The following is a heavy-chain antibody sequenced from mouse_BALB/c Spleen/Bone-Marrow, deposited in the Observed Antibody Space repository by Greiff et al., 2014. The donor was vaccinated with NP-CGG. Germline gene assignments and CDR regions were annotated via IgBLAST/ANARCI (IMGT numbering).Heavy chain of an antibody. Sequence: EVKVVESGGGLVKPGGSLKLSCAASGFTFSSYAMSWVRQTPEKRLEWVATTSSGGSYTYYADSGKGRLTISRDNAKNTLYLQMSSLRSEDTAMYYCARSLYDYDAMDYWGQGTSVTVSS. CDR3: ARSLYDYDAMDY. D-gene: IGHD1-1*01. CDR2: TSSGGSYT. J-gene: IGHJ4*01. CDR1: GFTFSSYA. V-gene: IGHV5-9-1*01.